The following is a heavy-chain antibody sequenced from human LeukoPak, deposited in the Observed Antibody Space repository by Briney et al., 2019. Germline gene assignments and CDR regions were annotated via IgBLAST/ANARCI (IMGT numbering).Heavy chain of an antibody. V-gene: IGHV1-8*03. Sequence: GASVTVSFKASGYTLTIYDINWVRQATGQGREWMGWMKPNSGDTGYAQKFQGRGTITMKNSISTAYMELNSLRSEDTAMYYCAIGAVGFDFWGQGTLVTVSS. CDR1: GYTLTIYD. CDR3: AIGAVGFDF. J-gene: IGHJ4*02. D-gene: IGHD6-19*01. CDR2: MKPNSGDT.